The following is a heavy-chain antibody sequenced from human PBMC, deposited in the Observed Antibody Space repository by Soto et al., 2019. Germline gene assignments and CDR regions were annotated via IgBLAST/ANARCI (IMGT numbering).Heavy chain of an antibody. CDR1: GFTLSSYG. D-gene: IGHD2-21*01. CDR2: MWYDGNEK. CDR3: ATDHYSLVRARQSFDI. Sequence: QVLLVESGGGVVQPGGSLRLSCTTSGFTLSSYGMHWVRQGPGKGLEWVALMWYDGNEKYYAAPVKGRFAISRDNSKNTLFLQMDSLRLEDTAVYYCATDHYSLVRARQSFDIWGQGTTVTVSP. V-gene: IGHV3-33*01. J-gene: IGHJ3*02.